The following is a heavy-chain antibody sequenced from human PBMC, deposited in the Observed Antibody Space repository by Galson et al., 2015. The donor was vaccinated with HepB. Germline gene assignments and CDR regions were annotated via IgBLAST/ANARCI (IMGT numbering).Heavy chain of an antibody. V-gene: IGHV1-69*04. CDR3: ARAGVGATRDYFDY. CDR2: IIPILGIA. J-gene: IGHJ4*02. D-gene: IGHD1-26*01. Sequence: QSGAEVKKPGESLKISCTASGGTFSSYTISWVRQAPGQGLEWMGRIIPILGIANYAQKFQGRVTITADKSTSTAYMELSSLRSEDTAVYYCARAGVGATRDYFDYWGQGTLVTVSS. CDR1: GGTFSSYT.